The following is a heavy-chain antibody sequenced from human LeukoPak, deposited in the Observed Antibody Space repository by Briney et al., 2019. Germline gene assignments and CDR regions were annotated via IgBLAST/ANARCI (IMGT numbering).Heavy chain of an antibody. CDR2: ISASGDST. D-gene: IGHD2-2*01. CDR3: ARRSSSTSHSFDY. CDR1: GFSFRSHA. Sequence: PGGSLRLSCEGSGFSFRSHAMSWARQAPGEGLEWVSGISASGDSTHSADSVKGRFTISRDNSKNTLFLQMNSLKASDTAMYYCARRSSSTSHSFDYWGQGTLVTVSS. J-gene: IGHJ4*02. V-gene: IGHV3-23*01.